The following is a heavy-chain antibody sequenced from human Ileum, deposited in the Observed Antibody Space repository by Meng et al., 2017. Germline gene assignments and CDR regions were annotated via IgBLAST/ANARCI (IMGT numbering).Heavy chain of an antibody. V-gene: IGHV1-18*01. CDR1: GYTFSNYG. D-gene: IGHD2-15*01. J-gene: IGHJ5*02. Sequence: ASVKVSCKASGYTFSNYGISWVRQAPGQGLEWMGWVSTWNGQTNYAQKLQGRVTMTTDTSTSTAYMELRSLTSDDTAVYYCARDYHCSGGSCYDCFDPWGQGNRVT. CDR3: ARDYHCSGGSCYDCFDP. CDR2: VSTWNGQT.